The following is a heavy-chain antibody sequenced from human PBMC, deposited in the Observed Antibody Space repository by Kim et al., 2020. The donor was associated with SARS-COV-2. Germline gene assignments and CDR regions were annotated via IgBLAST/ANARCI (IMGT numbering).Heavy chain of an antibody. CDR2: ITSDGNSA. CDR3: VRVLLGAGGYFQY. V-gene: IGHV3-74*01. CDR1: GFIFSSYW. D-gene: IGHD1-26*01. Sequence: GGSLRLSCAGSGFIFSSYWMHWVRQAPGKGLVWVSRITSDGNSATYADSVKGRFTISRDNAKNTLYLQMDSLRADDTAVYYCVRVLLGAGGYFQYRGQGALVSVSS. J-gene: IGHJ1*01.